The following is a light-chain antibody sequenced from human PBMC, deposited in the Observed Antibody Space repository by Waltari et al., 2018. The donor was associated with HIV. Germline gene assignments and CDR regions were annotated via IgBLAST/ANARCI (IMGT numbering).Light chain of an antibody. Sequence: EIVMTQSPATLSVSPGETATLSCRASQGVSHNLAWYQQKPGQPPRLVIYAASSRAARIPARFSGSGSGTEFTLTITSLQSGDFGVYYCQQYSDWPRYTFGGGTNLEIK. CDR3: QQYSDWPRYT. V-gene: IGKV3-15*01. CDR2: AAS. J-gene: IGKJ2*01. CDR1: QGVSHN.